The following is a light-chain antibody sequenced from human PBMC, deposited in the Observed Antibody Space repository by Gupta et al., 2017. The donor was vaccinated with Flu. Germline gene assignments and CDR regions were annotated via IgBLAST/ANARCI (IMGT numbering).Light chain of an antibody. J-gene: IGLJ1*01. Sequence: QSVLTPPPSTSGTPAQRVTISCSGSTSNIGSNPVNWYQQNPGTAPEILIYSNTLRPVGVPDRFFASKSGTSASLAISGLQSEDEADYYCAEWDDNLNGHVFGTGTTVTV. V-gene: IGLV1-44*01. CDR1: TSNIGSNP. CDR3: AEWDDNLNGHV. CDR2: SNT.